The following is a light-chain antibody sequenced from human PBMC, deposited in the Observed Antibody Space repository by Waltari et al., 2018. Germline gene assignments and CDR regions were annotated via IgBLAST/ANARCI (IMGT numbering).Light chain of an antibody. CDR1: QSVLYSSNNKNY. CDR3: HQYHSSPFT. V-gene: IGKV4-1*01. J-gene: IGKJ4*01. CDR2: WAS. Sequence: DIVMTQSPDSLAVSLGERATIDCKSSQSVLYSSNNKNYLAWFQQNAGQPPKLLISWASTRESGVPDRFSGSGSGTDFTLTINSLQAEDVAVYYCHQYHSSPFTFGGGTKVEIK.